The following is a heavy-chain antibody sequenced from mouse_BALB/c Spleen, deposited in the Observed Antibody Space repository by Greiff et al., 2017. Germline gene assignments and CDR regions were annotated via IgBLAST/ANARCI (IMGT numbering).Heavy chain of an antibody. CDR1: GYSITSGYY. D-gene: IGHD1-1*01. Sequence: VQLKESGPGLVKPSQSLSLTCSVTGYSITSGYYWNWIRQFPGNKLEWMGYISYDGSNNYNPSLKNRISITRDTSKNQFFLKLNSVTTEDTATYYCAITTVVASFAYWGQGTLVTVSA. V-gene: IGHV3-6*02. J-gene: IGHJ3*01. CDR2: ISYDGSN. CDR3: AITTVVASFAY.